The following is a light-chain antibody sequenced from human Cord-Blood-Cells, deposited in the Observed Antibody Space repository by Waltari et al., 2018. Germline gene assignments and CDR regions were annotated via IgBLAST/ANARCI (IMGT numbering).Light chain of an antibody. CDR2: GAS. Sequence: EIVMTQSPATLSVSPGERATLSCRASQSVSSNLAWYQQKPGQAPRLLIYGASTRATGIPARCRGSGSGTEFTLTISSLQSEDVAVYYCQQYNNWPPWTFGQGTKVEIK. CDR3: QQYNNWPPWT. J-gene: IGKJ1*01. CDR1: QSVSSN. V-gene: IGKV3-15*01.